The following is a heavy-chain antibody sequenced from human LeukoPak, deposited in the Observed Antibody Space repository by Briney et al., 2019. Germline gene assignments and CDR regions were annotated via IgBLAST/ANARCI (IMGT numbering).Heavy chain of an antibody. D-gene: IGHD3-10*01. CDR3: ARHGAWGFGELLAFDY. CDR1: GGSFSGYY. J-gene: IGHJ4*02. CDR2: INHSGST. Sequence: TSETLSLTCAVYGGSFSGYYWSWIRQPPGKGLEWIGEINHSGSTNYNPSLKSRVTISVDTSKNQFSLKLSSVTAADTAVYYCARHGAWGFGELLAFDYWGQGTLVTVSS. V-gene: IGHV4-34*01.